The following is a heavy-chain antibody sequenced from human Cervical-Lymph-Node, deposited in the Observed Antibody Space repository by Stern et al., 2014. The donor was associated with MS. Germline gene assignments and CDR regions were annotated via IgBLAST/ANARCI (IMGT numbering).Heavy chain of an antibody. Sequence: QLQLQESGPGLVKPSETLSLTCTVSGGSISSSSYYWGWIRQPPGKGLEWIGSIYYSGSTYYNPSLKSRVTISVDTSKNQFSLKRSSVTAADTAVYYCARRIAAAAPDYWGQGTLVTVSS. CDR2: IYYSGST. CDR1: GGSISSSSYY. CDR3: ARRIAAAAPDY. D-gene: IGHD6-13*01. V-gene: IGHV4-39*01. J-gene: IGHJ4*02.